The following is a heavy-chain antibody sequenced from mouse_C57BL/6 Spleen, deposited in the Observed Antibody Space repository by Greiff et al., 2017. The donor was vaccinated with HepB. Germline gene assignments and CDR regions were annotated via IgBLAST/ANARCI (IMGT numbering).Heavy chain of an antibody. D-gene: IGHD3-3*01. J-gene: IGHJ4*01. CDR3: ARGWDYAMDY. CDR1: GYTFTDYY. CDR2: INPNNGGT. Sequence: EVQLQQSGPELVKPGASVKISCKASGYTFTDYYMNWVKQSHGKSLEWIGDINPNNGGTSYNQKFKGKATLTVDKSSSTAYMELRSLTSEDSAVYYCARGWDYAMDYWGQRTSVTVSS. V-gene: IGHV1-26*01.